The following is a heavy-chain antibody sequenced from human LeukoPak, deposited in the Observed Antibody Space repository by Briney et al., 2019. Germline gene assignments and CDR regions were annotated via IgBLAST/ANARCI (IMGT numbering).Heavy chain of an antibody. CDR1: EYTFSTYW. CDR3: VRRSNYPYCSGGSCFSFDY. CDR2: IEPYDSEK. Sequence: GESLQISSDASEYTFSTYWIGWVRPKPGKGLEWMAIIEPYDSEKKYNPSFQGRVTISVDKFIGTAYLQWSSLTASDTAIYYCVRRSNYPYCSGGSCFSFDYWGQGTPVSVSS. V-gene: IGHV5-51*01. D-gene: IGHD2-15*01. J-gene: IGHJ4*02.